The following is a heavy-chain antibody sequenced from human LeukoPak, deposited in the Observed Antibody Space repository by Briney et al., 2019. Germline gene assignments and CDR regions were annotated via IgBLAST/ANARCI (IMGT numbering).Heavy chain of an antibody. J-gene: IGHJ4*02. V-gene: IGHV3-53*01. CDR2: IYSSGST. Sequence: GGSLGLSCAASGFTVSSNYMTWVRQAPGKGLEWVSIIYSSGSTYYADSLKGRFTMSRDNSKNIVYLQINSLRADDTAVYYCANLPRGAYWGQGTLVTVSS. D-gene: IGHD3-10*01. CDR1: GFTVSSNY. CDR3: ANLPRGAY.